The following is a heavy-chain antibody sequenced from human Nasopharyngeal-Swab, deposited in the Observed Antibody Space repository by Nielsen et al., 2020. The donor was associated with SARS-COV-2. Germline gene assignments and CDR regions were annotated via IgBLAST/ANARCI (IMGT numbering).Heavy chain of an antibody. CDR3: AHEKVLLWFGELLNYYGMDV. Sequence: SETLSLTCTVSGGSISFYYWTWIRQPPGKGLEWIAYIANNGSTNYNPSLKSRVTISVDTSKNQFSLKLSSVTAADTAVYYCAHEKVLLWFGELLNYYGMDVWGQGTTVTVSS. J-gene: IGHJ6*02. CDR2: IANNGST. CDR1: GGSISFYY. V-gene: IGHV4-59*13. D-gene: IGHD3-10*01.